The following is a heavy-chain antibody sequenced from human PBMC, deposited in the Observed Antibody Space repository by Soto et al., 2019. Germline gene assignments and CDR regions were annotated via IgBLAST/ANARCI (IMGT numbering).Heavy chain of an antibody. D-gene: IGHD3-3*01. CDR1: GFTFSSYA. J-gene: IGHJ4*02. CDR2: ISGSGGST. V-gene: IGHV3-23*01. Sequence: GGSLRLSCAASGFTFSSYAMSWVRQAPGKGLERVSAISGSGGSTHYADSVKGRFTISRDNSKNTLYLQMNSLRAEDTAVYYCAKVDFWSGYKLNDFDYWGQGTLVTVSS. CDR3: AKVDFWSGYKLNDFDY.